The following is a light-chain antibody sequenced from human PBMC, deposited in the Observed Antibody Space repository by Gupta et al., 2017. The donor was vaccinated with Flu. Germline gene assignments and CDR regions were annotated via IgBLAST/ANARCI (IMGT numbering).Light chain of an antibody. Sequence: EIVMTQSPATLSVSPGERATLSCRASQSVSSNLAWYQQKPGQAPRLLIYGASTRATGIPARFSGSGYGTEFTLTISSRQSEDFAVYYCQQYNNWPMFSFGQGTEVEIK. CDR3: QQYNNWPMFS. V-gene: IGKV3-15*01. CDR2: GAS. J-gene: IGKJ2*01. CDR1: QSVSSN.